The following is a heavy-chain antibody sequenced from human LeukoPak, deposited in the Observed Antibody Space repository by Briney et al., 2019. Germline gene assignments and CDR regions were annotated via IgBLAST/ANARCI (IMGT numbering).Heavy chain of an antibody. Sequence: PSETLSLTCAVYGGSFSGYYWSWIRQPPGKGLEWIGEINHSGSTNYNPSLKSRVTISVDTSKNQFSLKLSSVTAADTAVYYCARNGSPYYYGSGSYYNRGRFDYWGQGTLVTVSS. D-gene: IGHD3-10*01. J-gene: IGHJ4*02. V-gene: IGHV4-34*01. CDR1: GGSFSGYY. CDR2: INHSGST. CDR3: ARNGSPYYYGSGSYYNRGRFDY.